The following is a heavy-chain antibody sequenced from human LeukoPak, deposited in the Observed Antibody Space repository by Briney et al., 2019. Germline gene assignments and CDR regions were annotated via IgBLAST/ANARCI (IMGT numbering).Heavy chain of an antibody. CDR1: GGSISSYY. V-gene: IGHV4-59*08. D-gene: IGHD3-3*01. CDR2: IYYSGST. Sequence: SETLSLTCTVSGGSISSYYWSWIRQPPGKGLEWIGYIYYSGSTNYNPSLKSRVTISVDTSKNQFSLKLSSVTAADTAVYYCASIPNYDFWSGYYPFLDYWGQGTLVTVSS. CDR3: ASIPNYDFWSGYYPFLDY. J-gene: IGHJ4*02.